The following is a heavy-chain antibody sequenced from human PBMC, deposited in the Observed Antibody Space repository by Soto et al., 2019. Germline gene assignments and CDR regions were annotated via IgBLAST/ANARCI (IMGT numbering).Heavy chain of an antibody. J-gene: IGHJ4*02. V-gene: IGHV4-59*01. Sequence: SETLSLACSMSGGSIRSYYWIWIRQPPGKGLEWIGYIYHNGNTIYNPSLQSRVTISIDTSNNQFSLKLRSVTAADTAVYYCARAAAADYWGQGTLVTVSS. CDR2: IYHNGNT. CDR1: GGSIRSYY. D-gene: IGHD6-13*01. CDR3: ARAAAADY.